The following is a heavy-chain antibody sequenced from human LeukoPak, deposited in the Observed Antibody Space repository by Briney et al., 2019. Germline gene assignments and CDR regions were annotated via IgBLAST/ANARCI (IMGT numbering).Heavy chain of an antibody. CDR2: VGHSGLT. J-gene: IGHJ5*02. CDR3: ARDGGPNNYWFDP. CDR1: GGSFSGYY. V-gene: IGHV4-34*01. Sequence: SETLSLTCALYGGSFSGYYGLWVRQAPGKGLEWLGEVGHSGLTNYKPYLKSRLTISLDMSKNQFSLRLTSVTAADTAVYYCARDGGPNNYWFDPWGQGTLVTVSS. D-gene: IGHD4-23*01.